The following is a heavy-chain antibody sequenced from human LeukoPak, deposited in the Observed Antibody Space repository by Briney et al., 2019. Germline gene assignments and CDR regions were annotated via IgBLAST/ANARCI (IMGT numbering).Heavy chain of an antibody. Sequence: SETLSLTCAVYGGSFSGYYWSWIRQPPGKGLEWIGEINHSGSTNYNPSLKSRVTISVDTSKNQFSLKLSSVTAADTAVYYCARLPLIYGDFLFDYWGQGTLVTVSS. CDR1: GGSFSGYY. D-gene: IGHD4-17*01. CDR2: INHSGST. J-gene: IGHJ4*02. V-gene: IGHV4-34*01. CDR3: ARLPLIYGDFLFDY.